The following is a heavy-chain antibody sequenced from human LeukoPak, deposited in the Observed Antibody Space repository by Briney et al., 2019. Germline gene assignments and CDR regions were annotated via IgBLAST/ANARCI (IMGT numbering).Heavy chain of an antibody. CDR2: ISSSSSYI. J-gene: IGHJ6*02. CDR3: ARLRLCAPTGGYYYYYGMDV. Sequence: GGSLRPSCAASGFTFSSYSMNWVRQAPGKGLEWVSSISSSSSYIYYADSVKGRFTISRDNAKNSLYLQMNSLRAEDTAVYYCARLRLCAPTGGYYYYYGMDVWGQGTTVTVSS. V-gene: IGHV3-21*01. D-gene: IGHD2-8*02. CDR1: GFTFSSYS.